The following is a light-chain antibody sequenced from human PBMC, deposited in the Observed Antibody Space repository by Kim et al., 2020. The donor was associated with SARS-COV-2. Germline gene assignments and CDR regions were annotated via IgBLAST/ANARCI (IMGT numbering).Light chain of an antibody. CDR3: CSFAGPEIYV. J-gene: IGLJ1*01. CDR2: DVK. CDR1: DSDVVGDNH. Sequence: GQSVSIPCTGTDSDVVGDNHVPWYGKHPGKAPKHIIKDVKKGPSGVPDRFSGYKSGNTAFLIISGLQAEDEGDYYCCSFAGPEIYVFGSGTKVTVL. V-gene: IGLV2-11*01.